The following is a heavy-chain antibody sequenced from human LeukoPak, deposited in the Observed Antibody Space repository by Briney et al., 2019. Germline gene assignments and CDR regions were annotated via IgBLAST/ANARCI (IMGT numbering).Heavy chain of an antibody. CDR2: IYYSGST. CDR3: ARSRGRMGSSSLNWFDP. CDR1: GGSFSGYY. Sequence: SETLSLTCAVYGGSFSGYYWSWIRQPPGKGLEWIGYIYYSGSTNYNPSLKSRVTISVDTSKNQFSLKLSSVTAADTAVYYCARSRGRMGSSSLNWFDPWGQGTLVTVSS. D-gene: IGHD6-6*01. J-gene: IGHJ5*02. V-gene: IGHV4-59*08.